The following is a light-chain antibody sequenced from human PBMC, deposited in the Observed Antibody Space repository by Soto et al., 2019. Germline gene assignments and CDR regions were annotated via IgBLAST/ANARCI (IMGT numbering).Light chain of an antibody. J-gene: IGKJ5*01. CDR2: DAS. Sequence: IQMTQSPSSLSASVGDRVTITCQASQDISNYLNWYQQKPGKAPKLLIYDASNLETGVPSRFSGSGSGTDFTFTISSLQPEDIATYYCQQCDNLRFGQGTRLEIK. CDR1: QDISNY. CDR3: QQCDNLR. V-gene: IGKV1-33*01.